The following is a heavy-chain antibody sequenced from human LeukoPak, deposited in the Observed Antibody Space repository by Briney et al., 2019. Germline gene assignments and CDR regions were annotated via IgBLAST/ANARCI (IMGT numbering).Heavy chain of an antibody. Sequence: SETLSLTCAVYGGSFSGYYWSWIRQPPGKGLEWIGEINHSGSTNYNPSLKCRVTISVDTSRNQFSLKLSSVTAADTAVYYCASVRTIWGSYRHDYWGQGTLVTVSS. V-gene: IGHV4-34*01. J-gene: IGHJ4*02. CDR3: ASVRTIWGSYRHDY. D-gene: IGHD3-16*02. CDR1: GGSFSGYY. CDR2: INHSGST.